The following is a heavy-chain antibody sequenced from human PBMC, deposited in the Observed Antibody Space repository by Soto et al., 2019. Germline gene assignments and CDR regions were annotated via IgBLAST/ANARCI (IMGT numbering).Heavy chain of an antibody. CDR2: ISYEGSNK. J-gene: IGHJ6*02. Sequence: QVQLVESGGGVVQPGRSLRLSCAASGFTFSSYGMHWVRQAPGKGLEWVAVISYEGSNKYYADSVKGRFTISRDNSKNTLYLQMNSLRAEDTAVYYCAKILQLGDDAYYYYGMDVWGQGTTVTVSS. CDR3: AKILQLGDDAYYYYGMDV. V-gene: IGHV3-30*18. D-gene: IGHD2-21*02. CDR1: GFTFSSYG.